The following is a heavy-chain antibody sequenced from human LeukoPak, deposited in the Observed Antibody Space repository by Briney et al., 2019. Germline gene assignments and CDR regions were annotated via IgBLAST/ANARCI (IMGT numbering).Heavy chain of an antibody. CDR1: GFTFSSYW. CDR2: IKQDGSEK. V-gene: IGHV3-7*01. Sequence: PGGSLRLSCAASGFTFSSYWMSWVRQAPGKGLEWVANIKQDGSEKYYVDSVKGRFTISRDNAKNSLYLQMNSLRAEDTAVYYCARDLRALRLGELSPAFDIWGQGTMVTVSS. CDR3: ARDLRALRLGELSPAFDI. J-gene: IGHJ3*02. D-gene: IGHD3-16*02.